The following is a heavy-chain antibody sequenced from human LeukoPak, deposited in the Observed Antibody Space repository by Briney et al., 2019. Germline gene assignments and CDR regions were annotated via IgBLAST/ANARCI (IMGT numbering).Heavy chain of an antibody. V-gene: IGHV1-69*13. J-gene: IGHJ4*02. CDR3: ARGNWNDVDY. CDR1: GGTFSSYA. D-gene: IGHD1-1*01. Sequence: VASVKVSCQASGGTFSSYAISWVRQAPGQGLEWMGGIIPIFGTANYAQKFQGRVTITADESTSTAYMELSSLRSEDTAVYYCARGNWNDVDYWGQGTLVTVSS. CDR2: IIPIFGTA.